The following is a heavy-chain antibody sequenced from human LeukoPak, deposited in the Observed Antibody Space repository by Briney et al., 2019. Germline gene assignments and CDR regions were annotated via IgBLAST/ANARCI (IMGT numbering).Heavy chain of an antibody. Sequence: GGSLRLSCAASGFSVSGNYMSWVRQAPGKGLEWVTVIYRGDATYCADSVNGRFTISRDSSENTVHLQMDSLRAEDTAVYYCVKEAPGTTIYFWGQGTLVTVSS. CDR2: IYRGDAT. J-gene: IGHJ4*02. CDR1: GFSVSGNY. D-gene: IGHD4-11*01. V-gene: IGHV3-66*01. CDR3: VKEAPGTTIYF.